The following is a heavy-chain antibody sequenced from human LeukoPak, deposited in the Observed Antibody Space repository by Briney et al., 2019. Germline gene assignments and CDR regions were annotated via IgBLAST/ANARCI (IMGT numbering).Heavy chain of an antibody. CDR2: ISPYNDNT. Sequence: ASVKVSCKASGYTFTSYGISWVRQAPGQGLEWMGWISPYNDNTNYAQKLQGRATLTTDTSTSTAYMELRSLRSDDTAVYYCARHFYGSGTYYHFDYWGQEPWSPSPQ. D-gene: IGHD3-10*01. CDR3: ARHFYGSGTYYHFDY. CDR1: GYTFTSYG. V-gene: IGHV1-18*01. J-gene: IGHJ4*01.